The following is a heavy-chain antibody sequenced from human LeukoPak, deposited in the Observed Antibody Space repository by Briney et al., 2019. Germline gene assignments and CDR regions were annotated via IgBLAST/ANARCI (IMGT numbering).Heavy chain of an antibody. CDR2: IYSGGST. J-gene: IGHJ4*02. V-gene: IGHV3-66*01. D-gene: IGHD3-10*01. CDR3: ARGDYYGSGSSLFDY. CDR1: GFTVSSNY. Sequence: TGGSLRLSCAASGFTVSSNYMSWVRQAPGKGLEWVSVIYSGGSTYYADSVKGRFTISRDNSKNTLYLQMNSLRAEDTAAYYCARGDYYGSGSSLFDYWGQGTLVTVSS.